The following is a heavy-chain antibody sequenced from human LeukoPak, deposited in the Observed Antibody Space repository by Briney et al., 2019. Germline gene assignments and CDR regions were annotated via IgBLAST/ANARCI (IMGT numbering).Heavy chain of an antibody. Sequence: GRSLRLSCAASGFTFSSYAMHWVRQAPGKGLVWVAFMSYDGSNKRYADSVQGRFTISRDNSKSALYLQMNSLIPEDTAVYYCARSQRYYDILTSFDYWGQGTLVTVSS. CDR2: MSYDGSNK. J-gene: IGHJ4*02. V-gene: IGHV3-30-3*01. D-gene: IGHD3-9*01. CDR1: GFTFSSYA. CDR3: ARSQRYYDILTSFDY.